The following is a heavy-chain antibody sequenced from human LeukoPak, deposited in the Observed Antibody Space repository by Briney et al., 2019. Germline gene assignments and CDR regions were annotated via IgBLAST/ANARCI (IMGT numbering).Heavy chain of an antibody. V-gene: IGHV7-4-1*02. CDR2: INTNTGNP. D-gene: IGHD6-13*01. CDR1: GYTFNSSY. Sequence: ASVKVSCKASGYTFNSSYMHWVRQAPGQGLEWMGWINTNTGNPTYAQGFTGRFVFSLDTSVSTAYLQISSLKAEDTAVYYCARADRYSSSFQTDYWGQGTLVTVSS. CDR3: ARADRYSSSFQTDY. J-gene: IGHJ4*02.